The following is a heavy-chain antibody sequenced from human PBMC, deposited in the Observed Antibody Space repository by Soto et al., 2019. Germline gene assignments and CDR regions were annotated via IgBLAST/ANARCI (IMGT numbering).Heavy chain of an antibody. CDR2: IYYSGST. J-gene: IGHJ6*02. CDR1: GGSISSYY. CDR3: ARVYLNYYGMDV. Sequence: SETLSLTCTVSGGSISSYYWSWIRQPPGKGLEWIGYIYYSGSTNYNPSLKSRVTISVDTSKNQFSLKLSSVTAADTAVYYCARVYLNYYGMDVWGQGTTVTVS. V-gene: IGHV4-59*01. D-gene: IGHD2-2*02.